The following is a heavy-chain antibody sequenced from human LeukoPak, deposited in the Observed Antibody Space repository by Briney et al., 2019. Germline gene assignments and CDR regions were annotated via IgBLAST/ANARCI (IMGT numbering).Heavy chain of an antibody. Sequence: PSETLSLTCTVSGGSISSHYWKWIRQPPGKGPEWIGYIYTSGSTNYNPSLKSRVTISVDTSKNQFSLKLSSVTAADTAVYYCARHRYYYDSSGYLKDYLDAFDIWGQGTMVTVSS. CDR2: IYTSGST. CDR1: GGSISSHY. J-gene: IGHJ3*02. V-gene: IGHV4-4*09. CDR3: ARHRYYYDSSGYLKDYLDAFDI. D-gene: IGHD3-22*01.